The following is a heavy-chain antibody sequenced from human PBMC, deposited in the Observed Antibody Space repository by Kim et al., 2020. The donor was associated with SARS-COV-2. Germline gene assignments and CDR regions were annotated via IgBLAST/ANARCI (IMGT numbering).Heavy chain of an antibody. CDR3: AKGSTAVAGNFDY. V-gene: IGHV3-9*01. Sequence: GSMGYADSVKGRFTISRDNAKNSLYLQMNSLRAEDTALYYCAKGSTAVAGNFDYWGQGTLVTVSS. D-gene: IGHD6-19*01. J-gene: IGHJ4*02. CDR2: GSM.